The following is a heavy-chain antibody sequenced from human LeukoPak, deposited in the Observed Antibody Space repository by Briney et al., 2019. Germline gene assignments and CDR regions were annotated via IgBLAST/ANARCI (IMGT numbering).Heavy chain of an antibody. D-gene: IGHD3-9*01. CDR3: ARGLGDYNTDWFPVSGY. Sequence: GASVKVSCKASGYTLTTHDLTWVRQATGQGLEWMGWMNPGSGDTAYAQKFQGRVTMTRDTSMSTAYMELNSLGSEDTAIYYCARGLGDYNTDWFPVSGYWGQGTPVTVSS. CDR1: GYTLTTHD. V-gene: IGHV1-8*01. J-gene: IGHJ4*02. CDR2: MNPGSGDT.